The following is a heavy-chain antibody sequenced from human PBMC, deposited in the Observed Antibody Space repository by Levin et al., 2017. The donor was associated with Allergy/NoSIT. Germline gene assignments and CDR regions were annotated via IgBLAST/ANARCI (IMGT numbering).Heavy chain of an antibody. CDR1: GGSFSGYY. J-gene: IGHJ4*02. CDR2: INHSGST. D-gene: IGHD6-13*01. V-gene: IGHV4-34*01. CDR3: ARVRSSWLHYFDY. Sequence: ASETLSLTCAVYGGSFSGYYWSWIRQPPGKGLEWIGEINHSGSTNYNPSLKSRVTISVDTSKNQFSLKLSSVTAADTAVYYCARVRSSWLHYFDYWGQGTLVTVSS.